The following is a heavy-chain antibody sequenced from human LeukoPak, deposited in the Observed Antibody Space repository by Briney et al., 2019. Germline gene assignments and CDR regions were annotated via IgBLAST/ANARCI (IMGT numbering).Heavy chain of an antibody. CDR3: ARVRVSSGSRPWYFDY. J-gene: IGHJ4*02. Sequence: SETLSLTCTVSGGSINSYYWSWIRQPAGKGLEWIGRIYSSGSTNYNPSLKSRVNISVDTSKNQFSLKLSSVTAADTAVYFCARVRVSSGSRPWYFDYWGQGTLVTVSS. V-gene: IGHV4-4*07. CDR2: IYSSGST. CDR1: GGSINSYY. D-gene: IGHD3-22*01.